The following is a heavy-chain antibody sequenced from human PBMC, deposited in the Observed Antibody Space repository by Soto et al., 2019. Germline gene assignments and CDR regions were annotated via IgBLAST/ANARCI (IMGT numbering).Heavy chain of an antibody. CDR2: IKEDGSQK. CDR1: GCTCGNYG. V-gene: IGHV3-7*04. Sequence: VGSLRLSWGAAGCTCGNYGRSCVRQAPGKGLEWVANIKEDGSQKNYVDSVKGRFTISRDNAKKSLYLQMNSLRAEDTAVYYCARHDSYDSSGLYYGIDVWGQGTAVTVSS. D-gene: IGHD3-22*01. CDR3: ARHDSYDSSGLYYGIDV. J-gene: IGHJ6*02.